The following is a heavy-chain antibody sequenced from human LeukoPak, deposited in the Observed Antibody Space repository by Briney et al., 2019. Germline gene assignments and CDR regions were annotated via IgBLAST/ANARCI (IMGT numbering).Heavy chain of an antibody. Sequence: GGSLRLSCTASGFTFSNYAMGWVRQAPGRGLAWVSVIYSGGSTYYADSVKGRFTISRDNSKNTLYLQMNSLRVEDTAVYYCARDAEGGSYAFNIWGQGTMVTVSS. CDR3: ARDAEGGSYAFNI. CDR2: IYSGGST. CDR1: GFTFSNYA. J-gene: IGHJ3*02. V-gene: IGHV3-66*01. D-gene: IGHD2-15*01.